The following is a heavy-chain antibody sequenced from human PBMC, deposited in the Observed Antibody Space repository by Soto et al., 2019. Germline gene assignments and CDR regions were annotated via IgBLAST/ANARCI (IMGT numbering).Heavy chain of an antibody. CDR1: GFTFNGYS. CDR3: ARQSATYDC. Sequence: GGSLRLSCAASGFTFNGYSMNWVRQAPGKRQEWVSYITGSGTYTYYADSVKGRFTISRDNAKNALYLQMNSLRAEDTAVYYCARQSATYDCWGQGTLVTVSS. V-gene: IGHV3-21*05. CDR2: ITGSGTYT. J-gene: IGHJ4*02.